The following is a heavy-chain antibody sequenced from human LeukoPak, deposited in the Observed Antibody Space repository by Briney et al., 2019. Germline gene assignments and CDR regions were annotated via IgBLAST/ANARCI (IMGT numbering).Heavy chain of an antibody. CDR1: GGSISSSSYY. CDR3: ARHQSIAARPIWFDP. V-gene: IGHV4-61*05. CDR2: IYYSGST. Sequence: SETLSLTCTVSGGSISSSSYYWGWIRQPPGKGLEWIGYIYYSGSTNYNPSLKSRVTISVDTSKNQFSLKLSSVTAADTAVYYCARHQSIAARPIWFDPWGQGTLVTVSS. D-gene: IGHD6-6*01. J-gene: IGHJ5*02.